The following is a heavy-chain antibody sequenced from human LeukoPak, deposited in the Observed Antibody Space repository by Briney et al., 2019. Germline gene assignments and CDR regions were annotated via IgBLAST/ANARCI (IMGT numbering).Heavy chain of an antibody. Sequence: PGRSLRLPCAASGFTFSSYAMHWVRQAPGKGLEWVAVISYDGSNKYYADSVKGRFTISRDNSKNTLYLQMNSLRAEDTAVYYCAREARRYCSGGSCYFFGYWGQGTLVTVSS. CDR3: AREARRYCSGGSCYFFGY. V-gene: IGHV3-30*01. J-gene: IGHJ4*02. CDR1: GFTFSSYA. D-gene: IGHD2-15*01. CDR2: ISYDGSNK.